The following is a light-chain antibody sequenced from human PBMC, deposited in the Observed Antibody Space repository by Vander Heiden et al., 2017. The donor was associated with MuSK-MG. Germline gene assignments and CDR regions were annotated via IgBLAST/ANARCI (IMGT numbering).Light chain of an antibody. CDR3: QQRSNWPPEAIT. CDR1: QSVSSY. Sequence: EIVLTQSPATLSLSPGERATLSCRASQSVSSYLAWYQQKPGQAPRLLIYDASNRATGIPARFSGSGSGTDFTLTISSLEPEEFAVYYCQQRSNWPPEAITFGQGTRLEIK. V-gene: IGKV3-11*01. CDR2: DAS. J-gene: IGKJ5*01.